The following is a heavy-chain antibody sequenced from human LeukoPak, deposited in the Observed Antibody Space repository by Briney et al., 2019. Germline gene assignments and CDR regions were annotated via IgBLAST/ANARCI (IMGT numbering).Heavy chain of an antibody. Sequence: PGGSLRLSCAASGFTFSSYEMNWVRQAPGKGLEWVSYISSSGSTIYYADSVKGRFTISRDNAKNSLYLQMNSLRAEDTAVYYCARDYGYCSSTSCSGYYYGMDVWGKGTTVTVSS. D-gene: IGHD2-2*03. CDR1: GFTFSSYE. CDR3: ARDYGYCSSTSCSGYYYGMDV. J-gene: IGHJ6*04. CDR2: ISSSGSTI. V-gene: IGHV3-48*03.